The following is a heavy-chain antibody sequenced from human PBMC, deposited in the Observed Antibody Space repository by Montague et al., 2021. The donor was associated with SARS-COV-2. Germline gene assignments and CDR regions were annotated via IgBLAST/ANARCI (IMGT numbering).Heavy chain of an antibody. CDR3: TRRLHGFNRHYFDY. J-gene: IGHJ4*02. CDR1: GASFNGYY. CDR2: INHSGST. V-gene: IGHV4-34*01. Sequence: SETLSLTCAVYGASFNGYYWTWIRQPPGKGLEWIGEINHSGSTSYNPSLRSRVTISVDMSKNQFSLKLTSVTAADTAVYYCTRRLHGFNRHYFDYWGQGTLVTVSS. D-gene: IGHD5-24*01.